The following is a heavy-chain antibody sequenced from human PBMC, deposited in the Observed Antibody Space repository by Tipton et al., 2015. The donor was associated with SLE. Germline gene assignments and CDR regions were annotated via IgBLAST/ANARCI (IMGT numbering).Heavy chain of an antibody. CDR1: GDSVRGSY. V-gene: IGHV3-53*05. CDR2: TYRGGTS. CDR3: ARDRVVGAEGGGYCLDY. D-gene: IGHD2-15*01. J-gene: IGHJ4*02. Sequence: SLRLSCTVSGDSVRGSYWSWIRQPPGMGLEWVSVTYRGGTSYYVDSVRGRFTSSRDDSKNTLFLQMDSLTPEDTAVYYCARDRVVGAEGGGYCLDYWARGPLLPVSS.